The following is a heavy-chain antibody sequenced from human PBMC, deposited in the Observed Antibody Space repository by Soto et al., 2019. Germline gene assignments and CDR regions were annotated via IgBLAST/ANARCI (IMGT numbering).Heavy chain of an antibody. CDR3: AKAGSFGMDV. J-gene: IGHJ6*02. CDR1: GFTFSSYG. D-gene: IGHD3-10*01. CDR2: ISYDGSNK. Sequence: QVQLVESGGGVVQPGRSLRLSCAASGFTFSSYGMHWVRQAPGKGLEWVAVISYDGSNKYYADSVKGRFTISRDNSKNTLYLQMNSLRAEDTAVYSCAKAGSFGMDVWGQGTTVTVSS. V-gene: IGHV3-30*18.